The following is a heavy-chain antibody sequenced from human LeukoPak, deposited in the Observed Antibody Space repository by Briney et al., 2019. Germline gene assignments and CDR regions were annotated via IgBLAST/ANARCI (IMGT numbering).Heavy chain of an antibody. J-gene: IGHJ4*02. D-gene: IGHD5-12*01. Sequence: SETLSLTCAVYGGSFSGYYWSWIRQPPGKGLEWIGEINHSGSTNYNPSLKSRVTISVDTSKNQFSLKLSSVTAADTAVYYCARALNIVATDDYWGQGTLVTVSS. CDR1: GGSFSGYY. V-gene: IGHV4-34*01. CDR3: ARALNIVATDDY. CDR2: INHSGST.